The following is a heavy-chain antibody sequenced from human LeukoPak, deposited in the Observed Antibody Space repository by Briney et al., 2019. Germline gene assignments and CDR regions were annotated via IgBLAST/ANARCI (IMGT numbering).Heavy chain of an antibody. CDR3: VRGGWYLYDALDI. CDR2: MDADGSNT. D-gene: IGHD6-19*01. V-gene: IGHV3-74*01. Sequence: GESLRLSCVASGFTFKNSWRQWVRQAPGKGLVCVALMDADGSNTHYVYSVKGRFTISRDNAKDTLYLQMNSLRVEDTAVYYCVRGGWYLYDALDIWGQGTLVTVSS. J-gene: IGHJ3*02. CDR1: GFTFKNSW.